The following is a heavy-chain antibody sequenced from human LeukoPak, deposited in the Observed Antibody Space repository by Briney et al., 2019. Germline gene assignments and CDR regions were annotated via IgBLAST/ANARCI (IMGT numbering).Heavy chain of an antibody. CDR2: ISTSSTTM. D-gene: IGHD3-9*01. CDR1: GFTFSSYS. CDR3: ARDLNYDILTGYYKRGYWYFDL. Sequence: GGSLRLPCAASGFTFSSYSLNWVRQAPGKGLEWVSYISTSSTTMYCADSVQGRFTISRDNAKNSLFLQMNSLRAEDTAVYYCARDLNYDILTGYYKRGYWYFDLWGRGTLVTVSS. V-gene: IGHV3-48*01. J-gene: IGHJ2*01.